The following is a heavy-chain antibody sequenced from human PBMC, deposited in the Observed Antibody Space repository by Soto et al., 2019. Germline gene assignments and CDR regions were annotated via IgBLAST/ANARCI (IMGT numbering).Heavy chain of an antibody. V-gene: IGHV3-21*01. CDR3: AKGYEVSPPVASAWYSNYFYGVDV. CDR2: IRGFSPYT. J-gene: IGHJ6*02. CDR1: GFTFRTYT. D-gene: IGHD6-19*01. Sequence: EGQLVESGGGLVKPGGSLRLSCISSGFTFRTYTMNWVRQAPGKGLEWVSGIRGFSPYTFYAESVKGRFTISRDNAKTSLYRKMNSLRAEDTAVYYCAKGYEVSPPVASAWYSNYFYGVDVWGRGTTVTVSS.